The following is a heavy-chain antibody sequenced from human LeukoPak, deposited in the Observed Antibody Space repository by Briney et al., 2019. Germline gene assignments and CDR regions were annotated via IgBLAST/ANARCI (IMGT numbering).Heavy chain of an antibody. J-gene: IGHJ4*02. V-gene: IGHV1-8*01. Sequence: ASVKVSCKASGYTFTSYDINWVRQATGQGLEWMGWMNPNSGNTGYAQKFQGRVTMTRNTSISTAHMELSSLRSEDTAVYYCARGSSIAVAGNDDYWGQGTLVTVSS. D-gene: IGHD6-19*01. CDR1: GYTFTSYD. CDR2: MNPNSGNT. CDR3: ARGSSIAVAGNDDY.